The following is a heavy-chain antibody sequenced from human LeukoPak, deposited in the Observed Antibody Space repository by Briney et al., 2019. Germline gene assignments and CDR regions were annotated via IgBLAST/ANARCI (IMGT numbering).Heavy chain of an antibody. CDR3: ARVPGSFDY. Sequence: ASVKVSCKTTGYSFTAYYIHWVRQAPGQGLELMGWINPNSGATNYAQKFQGRVTMTRDTSISTVYMDLNRLTSDDTAVYYCARVPGSFDYWGQGTLVTVSS. CDR2: INPNSGAT. V-gene: IGHV1-2*02. D-gene: IGHD3-10*01. CDR1: GYSFTAYY. J-gene: IGHJ4*02.